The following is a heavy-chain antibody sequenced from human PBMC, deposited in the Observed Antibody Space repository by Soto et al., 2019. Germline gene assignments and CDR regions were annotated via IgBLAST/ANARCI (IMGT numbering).Heavy chain of an antibody. D-gene: IGHD3-3*01. CDR1: GYTFTDYF. J-gene: IGHJ5*02. V-gene: IGHV1-2*02. CDR3: GRAGGTILGPLP. Sequence: DSVKVSCKASGYTFTDYFMHWVRQAPGQGLEWMGWINPNSGATKYAQKFQGRVTLSRDTSIRTAYMELSGLKSDDTAVYYCGRAGGTILGPLPWGQGTLVTVSS. CDR2: INPNSGAT.